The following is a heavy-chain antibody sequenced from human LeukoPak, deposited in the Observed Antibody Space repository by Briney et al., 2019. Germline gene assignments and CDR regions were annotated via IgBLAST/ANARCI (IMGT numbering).Heavy chain of an antibody. CDR3: ARVPDSSGYYYFDY. CDR1: GGSISSGDYY. J-gene: IGHJ4*02. V-gene: IGHV4-30-4*01. CDR2: TYYSGST. D-gene: IGHD3-22*01. Sequence: PSQTLSLTCTVSGGSISSGDYYWSWIRQPPGKGLEWIGYTYYSGSTYYNPSLKSRVTISVDTSKNQFSLKLSSVTAADTAVYYCARVPDSSGYYYFDYWGQGTLVTVSS.